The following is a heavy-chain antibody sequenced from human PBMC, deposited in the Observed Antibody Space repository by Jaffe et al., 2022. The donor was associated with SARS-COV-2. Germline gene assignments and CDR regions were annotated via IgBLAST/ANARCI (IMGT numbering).Heavy chain of an antibody. Sequence: QLQLQESGPGLVKPSGTLSLTCSVTGGSFSGDHTYWGWIRQSPAKGLEWIATVDHRGTTYYSPSLKSRAAISVDTSKNHLFLKLTSVTAADTAVYFCAGQRYYGSGSLRGWFDPWGQGTLVTVSS. CDR3: AGQRYYGSGSLRGWFDP. J-gene: IGHJ5*02. V-gene: IGHV4-39*02. D-gene: IGHD3-10*01. CDR2: VDHRGTT. CDR1: GGSFSGDHTY.